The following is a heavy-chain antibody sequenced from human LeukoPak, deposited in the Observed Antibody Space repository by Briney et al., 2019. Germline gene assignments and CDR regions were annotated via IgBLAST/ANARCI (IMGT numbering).Heavy chain of an antibody. J-gene: IGHJ6*02. CDR1: GFTFSSYA. Sequence: GGSLRLSCAASGFTFSSYAMSWVRQAPGKGLEWVSAISNSGGSTYYSDSGKGRFTISRDNSKNTLYLQMNSLRAEDTAVYYCARVRYYGMDVWGQGTTVTVSS. CDR2: ISNSGGST. V-gene: IGHV3-23*01. CDR3: ARVRYYGMDV.